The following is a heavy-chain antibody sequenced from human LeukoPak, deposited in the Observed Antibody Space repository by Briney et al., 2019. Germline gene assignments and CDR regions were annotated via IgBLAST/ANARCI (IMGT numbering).Heavy chain of an antibody. Sequence: GGSLRLSCAASGFTFSSNGMNWVRQAPGKGLEWVSYISSSSSPIYYADSVKGRFTISRDNAKNSQYLQMNSLRDEDTAVYYCARRIAVAAFDYWGQGTLVTVSS. D-gene: IGHD6-19*01. CDR3: ARRIAVAAFDY. CDR2: ISSSSSPI. J-gene: IGHJ4*02. V-gene: IGHV3-48*02. CDR1: GFTFSSNG.